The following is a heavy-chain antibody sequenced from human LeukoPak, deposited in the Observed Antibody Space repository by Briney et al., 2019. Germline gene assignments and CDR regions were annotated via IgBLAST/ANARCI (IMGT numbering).Heavy chain of an antibody. J-gene: IGHJ6*03. CDR3: ARVLGDNCDFWSGYGSMDV. D-gene: IGHD3-3*01. V-gene: IGHV3-11*04. Sequence: PGGSLRLSCAASGFTFSDYYMSWIRQAPGKGLEWVSYISSSGSTIYYADSVKGRFTISRDNAKNSLYLQMNSLRAEDTAVYYCARVLGDNCDFWSGYGSMDVWGKGTTVTVSS. CDR2: ISSSGSTI. CDR1: GFTFSDYY.